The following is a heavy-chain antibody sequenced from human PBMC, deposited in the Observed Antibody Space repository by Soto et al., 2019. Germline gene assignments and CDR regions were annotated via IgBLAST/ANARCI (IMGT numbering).Heavy chain of an antibody. D-gene: IGHD2-2*01. CDR3: VRYCSSTLCNGVATRTFDY. Sequence: LRLSCAASRFTFSTYEMIWVRQAPGKGLEWVSYISSSGNTVYYADSVKGRFTISRDNTRNSLYLQMNSLRDEDTALYYCVRYCSSTLCNGVATRTFDYWGQGTLVTVSS. CDR2: ISSSGNTV. CDR1: RFTFSTYE. V-gene: IGHV3-48*03. J-gene: IGHJ4*02.